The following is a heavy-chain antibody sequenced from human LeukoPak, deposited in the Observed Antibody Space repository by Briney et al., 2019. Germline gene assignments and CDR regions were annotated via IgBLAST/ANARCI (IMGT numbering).Heavy chain of an antibody. V-gene: IGHV3-30-3*01. CDR1: GFTFSDYA. Sequence: GGSLRLSCAASGFTFSDYAIHWVRQAPGKGLGWVSAVSYDGSSQYYADSLKGRLTISRDNPKNTVYLQMNSLRAEDSAVYYCARPQGGRQLWLHFDYWGQGTQVTVSS. CDR2: VSYDGSSQ. J-gene: IGHJ4*02. D-gene: IGHD5-18*01. CDR3: ARPQGGRQLWLHFDY.